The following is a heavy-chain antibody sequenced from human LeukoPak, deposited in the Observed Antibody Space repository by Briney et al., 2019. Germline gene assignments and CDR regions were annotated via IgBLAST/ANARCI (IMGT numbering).Heavy chain of an antibody. CDR3: ARGGSSYGSGELVY. D-gene: IGHD3-10*01. Sequence: GGSLRLSCAASGFTFSSYWMSWVRQAPGKGLEWVANIKQDGSEKYYVDSVKGRFTISRDNAKNSLYLQMNSLRAEDTAVYHCARGGSSYGSGELVYWGQGTLVTVSS. J-gene: IGHJ4*02. CDR1: GFTFSSYW. CDR2: IKQDGSEK. V-gene: IGHV3-7*03.